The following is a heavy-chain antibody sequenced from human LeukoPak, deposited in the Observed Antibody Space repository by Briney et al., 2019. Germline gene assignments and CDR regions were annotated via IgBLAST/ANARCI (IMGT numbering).Heavy chain of an antibody. CDR3: AQRSGYTTGWFFDF. D-gene: IGHD6-19*01. CDR1: GFSFSSYA. V-gene: IGHV3-23*01. Sequence: GSLKLSCAASGFSFSSYAMSWVRQAPGKGLEWVSSISGSGDNTYYAESVKGRFTISRDNSKNTLFLQMNSLRAEATAVFYSAQRSGYTTGWFFDFWGQGTLVTVSS. CDR2: ISGSGDNT. J-gene: IGHJ4*02.